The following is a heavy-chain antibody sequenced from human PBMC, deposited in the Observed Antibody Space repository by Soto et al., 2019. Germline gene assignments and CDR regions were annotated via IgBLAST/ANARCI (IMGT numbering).Heavy chain of an antibody. D-gene: IGHD6-6*01. CDR1: GDTLYNYA. Sequence: QVQLEQSGAEMKRPGSSVKVSCKASGDTLYNYAFSWVRQAPGQGVEWMGGIIPLFETPDYAQKFQGRATITADESTSTVFMELRSLRSEDTAVYYCARGRGGRIDYSTSSHYYYYGMDVWGQGTTVTVSS. J-gene: IGHJ6*02. CDR3: ARGRGGRIDYSTSSHYYYYGMDV. V-gene: IGHV1-69*01. CDR2: IIPLFETP.